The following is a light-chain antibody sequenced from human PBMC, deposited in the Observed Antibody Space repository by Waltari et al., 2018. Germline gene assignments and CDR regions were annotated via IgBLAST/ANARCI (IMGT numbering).Light chain of an antibody. CDR3: QQYGSSPVT. CDR2: GAS. Sequence: EIVLTQSPGTLSLSPGERATLSCRASQSVSSSYLAWYQHKPGQAPRLLLYGASSRATGIPDRVSGSGSGTDFTLTISRLEPEDFAVYYCQQYGSSPVTFGGGAKVEIK. J-gene: IGKJ4*01. CDR1: QSVSSSY. V-gene: IGKV3-20*01.